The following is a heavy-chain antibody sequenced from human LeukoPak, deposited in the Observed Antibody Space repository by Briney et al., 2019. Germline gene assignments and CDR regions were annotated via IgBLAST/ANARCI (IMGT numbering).Heavy chain of an antibody. J-gene: IGHJ5*02. Sequence: PSETLSLTCTVSGGSISSSSYYWGWIRQPPGKGLDWIGSIYYSGRTYYNPSLKSRVTISVDTSKNQFSLKLSSVTAADTAVYYCARGGQPLFWFDPWGQGTLVTVSS. CDR2: IYYSGRT. CDR3: ARGGQPLFWFDP. CDR1: GGSISSSSYY. V-gene: IGHV4-39*07.